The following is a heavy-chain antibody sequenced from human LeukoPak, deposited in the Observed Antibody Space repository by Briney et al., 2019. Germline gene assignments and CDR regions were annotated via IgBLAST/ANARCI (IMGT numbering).Heavy chain of an antibody. CDR3: ARAAQPTYCSGGSCYIAEYFQH. V-gene: IGHV1-69*04. Sequence: SVKVSCKASGGTFSSYAISWVRQAPGQGLEWMGRIIPILGIANYAQKFQGRVTITADKSTSTAYMGLSSLRSEDTAAYYCARAAQPTYCSGGSCYIAEYFQHWGQGALVSVSS. CDR1: GGTFSSYA. CDR2: IIPILGIA. D-gene: IGHD2-15*01. J-gene: IGHJ1*01.